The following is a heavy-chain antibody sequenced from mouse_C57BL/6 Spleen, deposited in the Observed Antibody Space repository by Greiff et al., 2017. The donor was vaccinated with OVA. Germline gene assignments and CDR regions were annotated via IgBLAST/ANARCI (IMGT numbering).Heavy chain of an antibody. CDR1: GYTFTSYW. D-gene: IGHD1-1*01. CDR3: ARPPLITTVVDWYFDV. V-gene: IGHV1-53*01. J-gene: IGHJ1*03. CDR2: INPSNGGT. Sequence: QVQLQQPGTELVKPGASVKLSCKASGYTFTSYWMHWVKQRPGQGLEWIGNINPSNGGTNYNEKFKSKATLTVDKSSSTAYMQLSSLTSEDSAVYYCARPPLITTVVDWYFDVWGTGTTVTVSS.